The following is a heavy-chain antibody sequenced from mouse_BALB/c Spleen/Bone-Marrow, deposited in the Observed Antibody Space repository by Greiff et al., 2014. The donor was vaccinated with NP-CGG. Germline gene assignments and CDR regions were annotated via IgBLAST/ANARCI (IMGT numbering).Heavy chain of an antibody. D-gene: IGHD2-12*01. CDR2: INPGSGGI. V-gene: IGHV1-54*01. CDR3: GRELVRGMDY. J-gene: IGHJ4*01. Sequence: QVQLQQSGAELVRPGTSVKVSCKASGYAFTNYWIDWIKQRPGQGLEWIGVINPGSGGINYNEKFKGKATLTADKSSSTAYMQLSRLTSDDSAVYFCGRELVRGMDYWGQGTSVTVAS. CDR1: GYAFTNYW.